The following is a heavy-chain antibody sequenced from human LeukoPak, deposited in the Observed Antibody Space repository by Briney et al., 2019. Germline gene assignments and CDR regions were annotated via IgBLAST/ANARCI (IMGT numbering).Heavy chain of an antibody. D-gene: IGHD3-22*01. CDR2: IYYSGST. CDR3: AREGTYYYDSSGYGFFDY. CDR1: GGSISSYY. J-gene: IGHJ4*02. Sequence: SETLSLTCTVSGGSISSYYWSWIRQPPGKGLEWIGYIYYSGSTNYNPSLKSRVTISVDTSKNQFSLKLSSVTAADTAVYYCAREGTYYYDSSGYGFFDYWGQGTLVTVSS. V-gene: IGHV4-59*01.